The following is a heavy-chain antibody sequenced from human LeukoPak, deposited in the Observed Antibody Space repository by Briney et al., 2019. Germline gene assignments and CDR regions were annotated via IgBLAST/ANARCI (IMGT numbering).Heavy chain of an antibody. CDR3: ARGPYDYVWGSYPKNDY. Sequence: ASVKVSCKASGYTFTSYGISWVRQAPGQGLEWLGGISAYNGNTNYAQKLQGRVTMTTDTSTSTAYMELRSLRSDDTAVYYCARGPYDYVWGSYPKNDYWGQGTPVTVSS. J-gene: IGHJ4*02. CDR1: GYTFTSYG. V-gene: IGHV1-18*01. CDR2: ISAYNGNT. D-gene: IGHD3-16*02.